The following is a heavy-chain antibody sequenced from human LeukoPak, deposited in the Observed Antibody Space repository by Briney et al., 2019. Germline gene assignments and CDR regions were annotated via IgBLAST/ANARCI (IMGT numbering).Heavy chain of an antibody. CDR2: VFYSGGT. CDR3: ARWEVRLNAFEM. D-gene: IGHD3-10*01. V-gene: IGHV4-59*08. Sequence: EASETLSLTCTVSSGSITGYYWSWIRQPPGKGLEWIGYVFYSGGTLYNPSLESRVTTSVDTSKNQFSLSLSSVTAADTAVYYCARWEVRLNAFEMWGQGTMVTVSS. CDR1: SGSITGYY. J-gene: IGHJ3*02.